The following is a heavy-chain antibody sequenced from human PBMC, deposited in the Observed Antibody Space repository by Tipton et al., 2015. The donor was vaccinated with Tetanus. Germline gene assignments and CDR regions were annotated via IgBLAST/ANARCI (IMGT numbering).Heavy chain of an antibody. V-gene: IGHV4-59*01. Sequence: LRLSCTVSGGSISSYYWSWIRQPPGKGLEWIGYIYYSGSTNYNPSLKSRVTISVDTSKNQFSLKLSSVTAADTAVYYCARSEQQLVRGYYYYYYMDAWGKGTTVTVSS. D-gene: IGHD6-13*01. CDR3: ARSEQQLVRGYYYYYYMDA. J-gene: IGHJ6*03. CDR1: GGSISSYY. CDR2: IYYSGST.